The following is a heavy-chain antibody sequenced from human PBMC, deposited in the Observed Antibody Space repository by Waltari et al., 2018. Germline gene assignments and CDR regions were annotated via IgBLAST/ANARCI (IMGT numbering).Heavy chain of an antibody. CDR1: GYTFTSYS. Sequence: QVQLVQSGAEVKKPGASVKVSCKASGYTFTSYSMHWARQAPGQGLEWMGIIHPSGGSTSYAQKFQGRVTMTRDTSTSTVYMELSSLRSEDTAVYYCARVGLWKQQLGYDYWGQGTLVTVSS. D-gene: IGHD6-13*01. J-gene: IGHJ4*02. CDR2: IHPSGGST. CDR3: ARVGLWKQQLGYDY. V-gene: IGHV1-46*01.